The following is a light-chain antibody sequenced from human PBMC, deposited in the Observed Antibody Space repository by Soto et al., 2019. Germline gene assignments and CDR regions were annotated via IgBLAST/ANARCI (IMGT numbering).Light chain of an antibody. CDR2: EVT. J-gene: IGLJ1*01. V-gene: IGLV2-14*01. CDR1: SSEVGGYTY. CDR3: SSYRSSNTHV. Sequence: QSALTQPASVSGSPGQSITISCTGTSSEVGGYTYVSWYQHHPGKAPKLIIYEVTSRPSGVSHRFSGSKSGNTASLTISGLQAEDEADYYCSSYRSSNTHVFGTGTKLTVL.